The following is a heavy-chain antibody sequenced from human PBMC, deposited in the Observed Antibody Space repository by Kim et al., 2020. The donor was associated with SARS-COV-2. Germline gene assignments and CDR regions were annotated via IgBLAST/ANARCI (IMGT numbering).Heavy chain of an antibody. CDR3: TRPYYDSSGYPGWYFDY. J-gene: IGHJ4*02. Sequence: GGSLRLSCAASGFTVSSYAMHWVRQAPGKGLEWVAVISYDGSNKYDADSVKGRFTISRDNSKNTLYLQMNSLRAEDTAVYYCTRPYYDSSGYPGWYFDYWGQGTLVTVSS. V-gene: IGHV3-30*04. D-gene: IGHD3-22*01. CDR1: GFTVSSYA. CDR2: ISYDGSNK.